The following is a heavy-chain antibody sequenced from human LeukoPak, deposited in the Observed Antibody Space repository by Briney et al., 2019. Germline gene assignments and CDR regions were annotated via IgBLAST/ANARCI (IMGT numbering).Heavy chain of an antibody. CDR2: INDNEGT. Sequence: SETLSLTCAVYGGSFSGYHWGWIRQTPGKGLEWIGEINDNEGTDYKPSLKSRVTISVDTSKNQFSLKLSSVTAADTAVYYCARVVAIGQPFDYWGQGTLVTVS. CDR3: ARVVAIGQPFDY. D-gene: IGHD2-15*01. V-gene: IGHV4-34*01. CDR1: GGSFSGYH. J-gene: IGHJ4*02.